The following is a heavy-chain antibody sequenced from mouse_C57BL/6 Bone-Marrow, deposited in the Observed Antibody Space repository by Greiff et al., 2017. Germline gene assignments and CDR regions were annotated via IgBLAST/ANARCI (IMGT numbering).Heavy chain of an antibody. CDR1: GYSFTDYT. CDR3: ARSYYDLGYFDV. CDR2: INPNYGTT. V-gene: IGHV1-39*01. J-gene: IGHJ1*03. D-gene: IGHD2-4*01. Sequence: EVQLQQSGPDLVKPGASVKLSCKASGYSFTDYTMNWVNQSTGKSLEWIGVINPNYGTTSYHQKVKGKATLTADQSTSKAYMQLNSLTSEDSSVXYCARSYYDLGYFDVGGTGTTVTVSS.